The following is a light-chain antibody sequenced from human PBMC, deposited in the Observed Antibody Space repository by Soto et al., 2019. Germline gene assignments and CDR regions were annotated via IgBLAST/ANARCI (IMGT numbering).Light chain of an antibody. CDR3: SSYTSISTSCV. V-gene: IGLV2-14*01. J-gene: IGLJ1*01. CDR1: SSDVGGHNY. Sequence: QSALTQPASVSGAPGQSITISCTGTSSDVGGHNYVSWYQQHPGKAPKLMIYEVSNRPSGISNRFSGSKSVNTASLTIFGLQAEDEADYYCSSYTSISTSCVFGTGTKVTVL. CDR2: EVS.